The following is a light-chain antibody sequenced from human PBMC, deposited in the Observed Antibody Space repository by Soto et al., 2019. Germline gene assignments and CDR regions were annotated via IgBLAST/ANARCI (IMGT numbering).Light chain of an antibody. Sequence: QSALTQPASVSGSPGQSITISCTGTSSDVGGYNYVSWYQQHPGKAPKLMIYEVSNRPSGVSNRFSGSKSGNTASLTISGLRAEDEADYYCTSFTTNSIWVFGGGTKVTVL. CDR1: SSDVGGYNY. CDR2: EVS. V-gene: IGLV2-14*01. CDR3: TSFTTNSIWV. J-gene: IGLJ3*02.